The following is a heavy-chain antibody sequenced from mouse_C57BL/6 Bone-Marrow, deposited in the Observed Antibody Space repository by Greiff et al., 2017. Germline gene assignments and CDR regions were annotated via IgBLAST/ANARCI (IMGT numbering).Heavy chain of an antibody. J-gene: IGHJ4*01. Sequence: ESGPGLVKPSQSLSLTCSVTGYSITSGYYWNWIRQFPGNKLEWMGYISYDGSNNYNPSLKNRISITRDTSKNQFFLKLNSVTTEDTATYYCARDRILYGYYAMDYWGQGTSVTVSS. V-gene: IGHV3-6*01. CDR3: ARDRILYGYYAMDY. CDR1: GYSITSGYY. D-gene: IGHD1-1*01. CDR2: ISYDGSN.